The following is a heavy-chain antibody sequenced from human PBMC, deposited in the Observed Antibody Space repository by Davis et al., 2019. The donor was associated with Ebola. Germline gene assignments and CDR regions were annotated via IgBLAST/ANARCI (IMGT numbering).Heavy chain of an antibody. CDR1: GFTFSSYW. CDR3: ARESGGRSSSWYPSRYGMDV. CDR2: IKQDGSEK. Sequence: GESLKISCAASGFTFSSYWMSWVRQAPGKGLEWVANIKQDGSEKYYVDSVKGRFTISRDNAKNSLYLQMNSLRAEDTAVYYCARESGGRSSSWYPSRYGMDVWGQGTTVTVSS. D-gene: IGHD6-13*01. V-gene: IGHV3-7*01. J-gene: IGHJ6*02.